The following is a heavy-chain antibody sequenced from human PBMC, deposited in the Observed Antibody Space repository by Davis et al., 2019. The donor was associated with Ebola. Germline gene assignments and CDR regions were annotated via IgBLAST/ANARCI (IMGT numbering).Heavy chain of an antibody. CDR2: INPNSGGT. Sequence: ASVPVSCQASGYTFTGYYMHWVRQAPGQGLEWMGWINPNSGGTNYAQKFQGRVTMTRDTSISTAYMELSRLRSDDTAVYYCARGEYYYGSGRSGIDYWGQGTLVTVSS. V-gene: IGHV1-2*02. CDR3: ARGEYYYGSGRSGIDY. D-gene: IGHD3-10*01. J-gene: IGHJ4*02. CDR1: GYTFTGYY.